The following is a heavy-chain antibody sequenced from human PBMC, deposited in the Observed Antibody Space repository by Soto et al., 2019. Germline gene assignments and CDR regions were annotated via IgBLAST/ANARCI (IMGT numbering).Heavy chain of an antibody. Sequence: EVQLLESGGGVVQPGGSLRLSCAASGFTFSDYAMSWVRQTPGKGLQWVSGVGGSDDDKHYADSVRGRFIVSRDNSKNTLNEQSNSLRVDETARLYCAEDAASFNGVWDPFGMWGQGTEVTVSS. D-gene: IGHD6-13*01. J-gene: IGHJ3*02. CDR1: GFTFSDYA. CDR2: VGGSDDDK. V-gene: IGHV3-23*01. CDR3: AEDAASFNGVWDPFGM.